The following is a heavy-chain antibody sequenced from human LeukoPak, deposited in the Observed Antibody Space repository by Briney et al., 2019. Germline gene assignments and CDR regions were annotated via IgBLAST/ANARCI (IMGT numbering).Heavy chain of an antibody. CDR3: AKDFEPRGSGWYWGFDY. D-gene: IGHD6-19*01. V-gene: IGHV3-30*18. J-gene: IGHJ4*02. CDR2: ISYDGSNK. Sequence: PGGSLRLSCAASGFTFSSYGMHWVRQAPGKGLEWVAVISYDGSNKYYADSVKGRFTISRDNSKNTLYLQMNSLRAEDTAVYYCAKDFEPRGSGWYWGFDYWGQGTLVTVSS. CDR1: GFTFSSYG.